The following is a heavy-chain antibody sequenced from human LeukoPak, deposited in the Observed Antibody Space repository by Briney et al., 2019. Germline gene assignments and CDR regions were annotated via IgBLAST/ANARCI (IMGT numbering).Heavy chain of an antibody. V-gene: IGHV4-34*01. Sequence: SETLSLTCAVYGGSFSGYYWSWIRQPPGKGLEWIGEINHSGSTNYNPSLKSRVTISVDTSKNQFSLKLSSVTAADTAVYYCARGGKRLRYFDWLLPYYFDYWGQGTLVTVSS. D-gene: IGHD3-9*01. CDR3: ARGGKRLRYFDWLLPYYFDY. CDR1: GGSFSGYY. CDR2: INHSGST. J-gene: IGHJ4*02.